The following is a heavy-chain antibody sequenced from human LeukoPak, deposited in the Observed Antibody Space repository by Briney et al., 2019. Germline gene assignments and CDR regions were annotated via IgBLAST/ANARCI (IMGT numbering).Heavy chain of an antibody. CDR1: GYTFTGYY. CDR2: INPNNGGT. D-gene: IGHD6-13*01. J-gene: IGHJ5*02. CDR3: ARDSSQAAAGTEWFYP. V-gene: IGHV1-2*02. Sequence: ASVTVSCKASGYTFTGYYLHWVRQAPGQGLEWMGWINPNNGGTNYAQKFQGRVTMTRDTSISTAYMELSSLRSDDTAVYYCARDSSQAAAGTEWFYPWGQGTLVTVSS.